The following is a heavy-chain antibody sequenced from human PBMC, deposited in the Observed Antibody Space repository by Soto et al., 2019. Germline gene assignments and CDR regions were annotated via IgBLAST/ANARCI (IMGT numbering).Heavy chain of an antibody. D-gene: IGHD1-26*01. CDR3: ARAQWELDY. V-gene: IGHV3-11*06. CDR2: ISTTGSFT. J-gene: IGHJ4*02. Sequence: GGSLRRSSESSGYSGNDCWMDWIRQDPGKGLEWVSFISTTGSFTNYADSLKGRFTISRDNAKNSLYLQINSLRGDDTAVYYCARAQWELDYWGQGTLVTVSS. CDR1: GYSGNDCW.